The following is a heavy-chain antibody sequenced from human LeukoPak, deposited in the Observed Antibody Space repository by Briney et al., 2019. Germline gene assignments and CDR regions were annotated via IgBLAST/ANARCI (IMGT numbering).Heavy chain of an antibody. D-gene: IGHD1-26*01. V-gene: IGHV1-8*01. CDR1: GYTFTSYD. J-gene: IGHJ4*02. CDR2: MNPNSGNT. CDR3: ARGRRVGATISVY. Sequence: AXXKVSCKASGYTFTSYDINWVRQATGQGLEWMGWMNPNSGNTVYAQKFQGRVTMTRNTSISTAYMELNSLRSEDTAVYYCARGRRVGATISVYWGQGTLVTVSS.